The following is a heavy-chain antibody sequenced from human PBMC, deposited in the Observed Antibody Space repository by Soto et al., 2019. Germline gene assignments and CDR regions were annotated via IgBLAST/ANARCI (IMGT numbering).Heavy chain of an antibody. Sequence: EVQLVESGGGLVQPGGSLRLSCAASGFSFSHYCMSWVRQAPGKGLEWVANIKQDGSEKYEVDSVKGRFTISRDNAKNSMFLQMDSLRDEDTAVYYCARVPSTRDIWSYGVGGKYYYYYMDVWGKGTTVTVSS. D-gene: IGHD1-7*01. V-gene: IGHV3-7*04. CDR2: IKQDGSEK. J-gene: IGHJ6*03. CDR1: GFSFSHYC. CDR3: ARVPSTRDIWSYGVGGKYYYYYMDV.